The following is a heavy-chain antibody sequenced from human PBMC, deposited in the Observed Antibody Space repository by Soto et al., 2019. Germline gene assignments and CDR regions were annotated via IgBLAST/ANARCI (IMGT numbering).Heavy chain of an antibody. J-gene: IGHJ6*01. D-gene: IGHD6-13*01. CDR1: GFTFSTYG. CDR2: IWYDGSKI. CDR3: ARPLEQHQLVSGMDV. Sequence: PGGSLRLSCAASGFTFSTYGMHWVRQAPGKGLEWVAVIWYDGSKIYYADSVKGRFTISRDNSKSTLYLQMNSLRAEDTAVYYCARPLEQHQLVSGMDVWGQGSPVTVSS. V-gene: IGHV3-33*01.